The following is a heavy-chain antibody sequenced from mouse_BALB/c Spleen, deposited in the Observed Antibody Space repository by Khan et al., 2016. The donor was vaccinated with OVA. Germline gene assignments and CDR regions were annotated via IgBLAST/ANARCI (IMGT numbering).Heavy chain of an antibody. CDR2: IDPFNGGN. V-gene: IGHV1-34*01. Sequence: VQLKESGPELMKPGASVKISCKASGYSFTTYYMHWVKQSHGKSLEWIGYIDPFNGGNDYNQKFKGKATLTVDKSSSTAYMHLSSLTSEDSAFYYCARVTFDYWGQGTLVTVSA. J-gene: IGHJ3*01. CDR3: ARVTFDY. CDR1: GYSFTTYY. D-gene: IGHD2-13*01.